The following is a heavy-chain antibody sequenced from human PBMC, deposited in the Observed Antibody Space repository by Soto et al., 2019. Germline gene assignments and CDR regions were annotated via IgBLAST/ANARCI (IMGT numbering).Heavy chain of an antibody. CDR3: AKDSPTVAPFDY. D-gene: IGHD4-4*01. V-gene: IGHV3-23*01. CDR2: ISPSGRST. CDR1: GFTFSNFA. Sequence: GGSLRLSCAASGFTFSNFAMSWVRQAPGKGLEWVSVISPSGRSTHYADSAKGRFTISRDNSKNTLYLQMNSLRAEDTAVYYCAKDSPTVAPFDYWGQGALVTVSS. J-gene: IGHJ4*02.